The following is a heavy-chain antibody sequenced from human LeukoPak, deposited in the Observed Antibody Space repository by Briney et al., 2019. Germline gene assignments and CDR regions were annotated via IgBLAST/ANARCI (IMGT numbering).Heavy chain of an antibody. V-gene: IGHV3-30-3*01. CDR3: AKDPGPIGYFDY. Sequence: GGSLRLSCAASGFTFSSYAMHWVRQAPGKGLEWVAVISYDGSNKYYADSVKGRFTISRDNSKNTLYLQMNSLRAEDTAVYYCAKDPGPIGYFDYWGQGTLVTVSS. CDR1: GFTFSSYA. CDR2: ISYDGSNK. J-gene: IGHJ4*02. D-gene: IGHD2-15*01.